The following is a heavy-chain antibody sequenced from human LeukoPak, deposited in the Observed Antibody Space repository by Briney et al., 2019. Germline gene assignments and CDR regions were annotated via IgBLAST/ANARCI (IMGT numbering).Heavy chain of an antibody. Sequence: GGSLRLSCAASGFTFSDYYMSWIRQAPGKGLEWVSYISSSGSTIYYADSVKGRFTISRDNAKNSLYLQMDSLRAEDTAVYYCARVDYDILTGYDYWGQGTLVTVSS. CDR3: ARVDYDILTGYDY. D-gene: IGHD3-9*01. CDR1: GFTFSDYY. CDR2: ISSSGSTI. J-gene: IGHJ4*02. V-gene: IGHV3-11*01.